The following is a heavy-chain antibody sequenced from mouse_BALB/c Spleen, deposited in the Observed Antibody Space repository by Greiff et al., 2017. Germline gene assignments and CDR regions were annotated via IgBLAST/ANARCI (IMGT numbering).Heavy chain of an antibody. Sequence: LQQPGSELVRPGASVKLSCKASGYTFTSYWMHWVKQRPGQGLEWIGNIYPGSGSTNYDEKFKSKATLTVDTSSSTAYMQLSSLTSEYSAEYYCTTIYYGNDGDYWGQGTTLTVSS. D-gene: IGHD2-1*01. V-gene: IGHV1S22*01. CDR2: IYPGSGST. J-gene: IGHJ2*01. CDR1: GYTFTSYW. CDR3: TTIYYGNDGDY.